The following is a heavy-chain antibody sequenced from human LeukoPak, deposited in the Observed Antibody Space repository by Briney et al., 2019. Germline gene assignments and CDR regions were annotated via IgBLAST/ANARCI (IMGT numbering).Heavy chain of an antibody. J-gene: IGHJ4*02. CDR1: GFTFSNAW. CDR3: TTDIVVVTLFDY. Sequence: GGSLRLSCAASGFTFSNAWMSWVRQAPGKGLEWVGRIKSKTDGGTTDYAAPVKGRFTISRDDSKNTLYLQMNSLKTEDTAVYYCTTDIVVVTLFDYWGQGTLVTVSS. CDR2: IKSKTDGGTT. D-gene: IGHD2-21*02. V-gene: IGHV3-15*01.